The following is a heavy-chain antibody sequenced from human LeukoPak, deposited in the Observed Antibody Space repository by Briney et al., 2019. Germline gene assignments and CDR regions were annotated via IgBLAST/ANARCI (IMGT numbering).Heavy chain of an antibody. CDR1: GESLNSYY. CDR2: IYESGTT. Sequence: SETLSLTCAVYGESLNSYYWSWVRQPPGEGLEWIGEIYESGTTKYNPSLKSRVAISMVPSKQQFSLRLSSVTAADTAVYYCARGAWATRLASWGLGPPVIVSS. D-gene: IGHD2-15*01. J-gene: IGHJ4*02. V-gene: IGHV4-34*01. CDR3: ARGAWATRLAS.